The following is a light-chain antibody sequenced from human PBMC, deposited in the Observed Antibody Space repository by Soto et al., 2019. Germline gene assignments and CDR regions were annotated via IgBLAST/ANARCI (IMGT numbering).Light chain of an antibody. J-gene: IGKJ4*01. Sequence: EIVMTQSPATLSVSPGERATLSCRASQSVYSNLAWYQQKPDQAPRLLIYGASTRATGAPARFNGSGSGTEFTLTINSLQSEDFAVYYCQQYNYWPPLTFGGGTKVEIK. CDR2: GAS. CDR1: QSVYSN. V-gene: IGKV3-15*01. CDR3: QQYNYWPPLT.